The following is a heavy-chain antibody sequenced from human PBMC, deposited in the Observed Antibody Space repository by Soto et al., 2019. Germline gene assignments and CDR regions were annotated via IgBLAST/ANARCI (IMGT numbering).Heavy chain of an antibody. Sequence: PGGSLRLSCVASGFTVNSEYISWVRQAPGMRLEWVSVIFTNGGAFYADSVRGRFTISRDNSKNALYLQMNSLRVEDTAVYYCVRDQGIILTFWGQGTLVTVSS. J-gene: IGHJ4*02. CDR1: GFTVNSEY. CDR2: IFTNGGA. V-gene: IGHV3-53*01. CDR3: VRDQGIILTF. D-gene: IGHD1-20*01.